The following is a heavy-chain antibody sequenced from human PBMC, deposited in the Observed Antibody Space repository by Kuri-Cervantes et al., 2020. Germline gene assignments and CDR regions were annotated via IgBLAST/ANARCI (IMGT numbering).Heavy chain of an antibody. Sequence: GESLKISCAASGFTFSDYYMSWIRQAPGKGLEWVSSISSSSSYIYYADSVKGRFTISRDNAKNSLYLQMNSLRAEDTAVYYCARDGQGYSSGWYDYWGQGTLVTVSS. CDR1: GFTFSDYY. CDR2: ISSSSSYI. CDR3: ARDGQGYSSGWYDY. J-gene: IGHJ4*02. D-gene: IGHD6-19*01. V-gene: IGHV3-11*06.